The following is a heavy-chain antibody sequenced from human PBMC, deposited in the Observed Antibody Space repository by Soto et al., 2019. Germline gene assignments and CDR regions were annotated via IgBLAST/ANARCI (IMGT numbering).Heavy chain of an antibody. V-gene: IGHV4-39*02. CDR3: AREGPRLYGSGSYSVWFDP. J-gene: IGHJ5*02. CDR1: GASLSSISYY. Sequence: SETLSLTCTVSGASLSSISYYWGWIRQPPGKGLEWVGSIFFTGNIYYNPSLKSRVTISVDMSRNQFSLMVNSVTAADTAVYYCAREGPRLYGSGSYSVWFDPWGQGTLVTVSS. CDR2: IFFTGNI. D-gene: IGHD3-10*01.